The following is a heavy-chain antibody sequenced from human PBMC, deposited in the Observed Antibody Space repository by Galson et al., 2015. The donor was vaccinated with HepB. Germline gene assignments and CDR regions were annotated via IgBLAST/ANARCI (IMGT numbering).Heavy chain of an antibody. J-gene: IGHJ5*02. Sequence: SLRLSCAASGFTFSDYYMSWIRQAPGQGLEWVSYISSSGSYTNYADSVKGRFTISRDNAKNSLYLQMNSLRAEDTAVYYCARGRHKRVGAITNWFDPWGQGTLVTVSS. CDR1: GFTFSDYY. CDR2: ISSSGSYT. CDR3: ARGRHKRVGAITNWFDP. D-gene: IGHD1-26*01. V-gene: IGHV3-11*06.